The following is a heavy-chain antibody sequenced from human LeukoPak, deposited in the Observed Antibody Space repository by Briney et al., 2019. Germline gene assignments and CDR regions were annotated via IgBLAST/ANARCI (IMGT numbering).Heavy chain of an antibody. CDR3: ARDGGIAARPGGRFDY. CDR1: GFTFSSFG. J-gene: IGHJ4*02. Sequence: GGSLRLSCAASGFTFSSFGMHWVRQAPGKGLEWVSYISSSSSTIYYADSVKGRFTISRDNAKNSLYLQLNSLRAEDTAVYYCARDGGIAARPGGRFDYWGQGTLVTVSS. D-gene: IGHD6-6*01. V-gene: IGHV3-48*01. CDR2: ISSSSSTI.